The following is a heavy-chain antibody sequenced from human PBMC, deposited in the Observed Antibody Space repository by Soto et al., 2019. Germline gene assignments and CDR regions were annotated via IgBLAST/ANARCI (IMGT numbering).Heavy chain of an antibody. Sequence: GGSLRLSCTASGFTFGDYAMSWVRQAPGKGLEWVGFIRSKAYGGTTEYAASVKGRFTISRDDSKSIAYLQMNSLKTEDTAAYYCTRDNGPAIAAAGSGFDPWGQGTLVTVSS. D-gene: IGHD6-13*01. V-gene: IGHV3-49*04. CDR3: TRDNGPAIAAAGSGFDP. CDR2: IRSKAYGGTT. CDR1: GFTFGDYA. J-gene: IGHJ5*02.